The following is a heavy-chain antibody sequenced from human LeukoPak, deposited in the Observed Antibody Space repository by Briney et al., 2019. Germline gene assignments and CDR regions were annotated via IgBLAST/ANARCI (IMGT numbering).Heavy chain of an antibody. CDR1: GFTFSSYS. CDR3: ARVLRYFDRLFDY. V-gene: IGHV3-21*01. J-gene: IGHJ4*02. CDR2: ISSSSSYI. Sequence: GGSLRLSCAAPGFTFSSYSMNWVRQAPGKGLEWVSSISSSSSYIYYADSVKGRFTISRDNAKNSLYLQMNSLRAEDTAVYYCARVLRYFDRLFDYWGQGTLVTVSS. D-gene: IGHD3-9*01.